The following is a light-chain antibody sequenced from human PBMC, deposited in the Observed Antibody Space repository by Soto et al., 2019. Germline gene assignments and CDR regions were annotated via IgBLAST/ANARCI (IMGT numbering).Light chain of an antibody. CDR2: EGS. J-gene: IGLJ2*01. Sequence: QSALTQPASVSGSPGHAMTISCTGTSSDVGSYNLVSWYQQHPGKAPKLMIYEGSKRPSGVSNRFSGSKSGNTASLTISGLQAEDEADYYCCSYAGSVVFGGGTKLTVL. CDR1: SSDVGSYNL. CDR3: CSYAGSVV. V-gene: IGLV2-23*01.